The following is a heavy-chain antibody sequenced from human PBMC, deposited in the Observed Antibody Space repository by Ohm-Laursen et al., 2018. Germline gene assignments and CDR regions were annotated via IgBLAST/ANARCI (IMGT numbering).Heavy chain of an antibody. CDR3: AKDYRGYSKPIEF. J-gene: IGHJ4*02. CDR2: MKLGGIEK. CDR1: GFTFSRYW. D-gene: IGHD3-22*01. Sequence: GSLRLSCAASGFTFSRYWMTWVRQAPGKGLEWVAYMKLGGIEKYYLDSVKGRFTISRDNSKNTLYVQMNSLRGEDTAVYYCAKDYRGYSKPIEFWGQGTQVTVSS. V-gene: IGHV3-7*03.